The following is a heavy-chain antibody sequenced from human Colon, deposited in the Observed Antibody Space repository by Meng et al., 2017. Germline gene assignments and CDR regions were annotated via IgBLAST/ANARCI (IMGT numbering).Heavy chain of an antibody. CDR3: ARDTLYGTDY. D-gene: IGHD4-17*01. Sequence: QVHLHESGPGLVTHSDDLSIVCTVSGGSIKSGGYHWSWVRQHPGKGLEYIGFMSDSGITDYNPSLRSRVSISEIGSSKNQFSLTLRSVTAADTATYFCARDTLYGTDYWGQGVLVTVSS. J-gene: IGHJ4*02. V-gene: IGHV4-31*03. CDR2: MSDSGIT. CDR1: GGSIKSGGYH.